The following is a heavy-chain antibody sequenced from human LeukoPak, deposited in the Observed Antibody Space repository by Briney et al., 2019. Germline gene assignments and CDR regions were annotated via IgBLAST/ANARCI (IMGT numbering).Heavy chain of an antibody. CDR1: GFTFSSYS. CDR3: ARGGVYSSSLLGY. CDR2: ISSSSSYI. Sequence: GGSLRLSCAASGFTFSSYSVNWVRQAPGKGLEWVSSISSSSSYIYYADSVKGRFTISRDNAKNSLCLQMNSLRAEDTAVYYCARGGVYSSSLLGYWGQGTLVTVSS. D-gene: IGHD6-6*01. J-gene: IGHJ4*02. V-gene: IGHV3-21*01.